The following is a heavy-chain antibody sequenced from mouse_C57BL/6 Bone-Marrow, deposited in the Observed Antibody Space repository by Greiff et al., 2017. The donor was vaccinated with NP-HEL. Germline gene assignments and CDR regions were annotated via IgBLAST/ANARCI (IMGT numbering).Heavy chain of an antibody. D-gene: IGHD1-1*02. CDR3: ARDLDYSLWYFDV. J-gene: IGHJ1*03. V-gene: IGHV5-16*01. CDR2: INYDGSST. CDR1: GFTFSDYY. Sequence: EVNLVESEGGLVQPGSSMKLSCTASGFTFSDYYMAWVRQVPEKGLEWVANINYDGSSTYYLDSLKSRFIISRDNAKNILYLQMSSLKSEDTATYYCARDLDYSLWYFDVWGTGTTVTVSS.